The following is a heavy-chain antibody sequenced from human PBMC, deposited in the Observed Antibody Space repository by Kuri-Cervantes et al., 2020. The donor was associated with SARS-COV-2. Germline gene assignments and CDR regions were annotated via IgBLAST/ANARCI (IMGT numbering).Heavy chain of an antibody. J-gene: IGHJ4*02. Sequence: CTVSGGSISSYYWSWIRQPPGKGLEWIGYIYYSGSTNYNPSLKSRVTTSVDTSKNQFSLKLSSVTAADTAVYYCARDSPEYSSSSSVPFDYWGQGTLVTVSS. CDR2: IYYSGST. CDR3: ARDSPEYSSSSSVPFDY. D-gene: IGHD6-6*01. V-gene: IGHV4-59*01. CDR1: GGSISSYY.